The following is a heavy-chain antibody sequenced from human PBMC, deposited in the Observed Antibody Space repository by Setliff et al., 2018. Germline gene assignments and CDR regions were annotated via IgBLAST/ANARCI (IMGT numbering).Heavy chain of an antibody. CDR1: GFTFSSYG. CDR2: IRYDGSNK. CDR3: AKEDSYYYGSGSYYNDRYYYYGMDV. Sequence: PVGSLRLSCAASGFTFSSYGMHWVRQAPGKGLEWVAFIRYDGSNKYYADSVKGRFTISRDNSKNTLYLQMNSLRAEDTAVYYCAKEDSYYYGSGSYYNDRYYYYGMDVWGQGTTVTVSS. J-gene: IGHJ6*02. V-gene: IGHV3-30*02. D-gene: IGHD3-10*01.